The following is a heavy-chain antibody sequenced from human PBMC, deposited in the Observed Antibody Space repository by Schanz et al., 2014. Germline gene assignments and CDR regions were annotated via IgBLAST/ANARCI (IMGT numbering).Heavy chain of an antibody. Sequence: EGQLAESGGGLVQPGGSLRLSCAASGFTLSNSDMHWVRQGTGKGLEWVSTIGYLGDTYYPDSVKRRFTVSRDSGQNSFYLQINLLRADAAAVYYCARGTDWSLHYWGQGALVTVSS. CDR3: ARGTDWSLHY. V-gene: IGHV3-13*01. D-gene: IGHD1-1*01. J-gene: IGHJ4*02. CDR2: IGYLGDT. CDR1: GFTLSNSD.